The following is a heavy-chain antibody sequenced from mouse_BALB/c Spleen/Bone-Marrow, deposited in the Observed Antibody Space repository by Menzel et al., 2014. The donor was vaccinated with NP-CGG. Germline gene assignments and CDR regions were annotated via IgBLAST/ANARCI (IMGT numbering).Heavy chain of an antibody. D-gene: IGHD4-1*01. Sequence: DVMLVESGGDLVKSGGSLKLSCAASGFTFSTYGMSWVRQTPDKRLEWVATLSSGVDYTHYPASVKGRFTISRDNAKNTLYLEMSSRKAEDTAMYYCASQTGIWFAYWGQGTRVTVSA. CDR3: ASQTGIWFAY. CDR1: GFTFSTYG. J-gene: IGHJ3*01. CDR2: LSSGVDYT. V-gene: IGHV5-6*02.